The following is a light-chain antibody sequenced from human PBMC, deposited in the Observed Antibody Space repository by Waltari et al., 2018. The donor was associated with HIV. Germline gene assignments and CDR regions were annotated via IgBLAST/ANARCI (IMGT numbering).Light chain of an antibody. Sequence: QSALTQPPSASGSPGQSVTIPCTGPSSDVGGYDYVSWYQQHPGKAPKPMISEVNKRPSGVPDRVSGSRSGNTASLTVSGRQAEDEAHYYCSSYAGRNTLLFGGGTKLTVL. J-gene: IGLJ2*01. CDR3: SSYAGRNTLL. CDR1: SSDVGGYDY. V-gene: IGLV2-8*01. CDR2: EVN.